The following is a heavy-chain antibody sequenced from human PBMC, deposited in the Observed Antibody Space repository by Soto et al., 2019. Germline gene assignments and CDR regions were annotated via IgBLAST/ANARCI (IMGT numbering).Heavy chain of an antibody. J-gene: IGHJ6*02. Sequence: PGESLKISCKGSGYSFTTYWIGWVRQMPGKGLEWVGVIYPGDSDTRYSPSFQGQVTISADRSISTAYLQWSSLKASDSAIYYCARHETAYYNFYGLDVWGQGTTVTVS. CDR3: ARHETAYYNFYGLDV. CDR1: GYSFTTYW. CDR2: IYPGDSDT. D-gene: IGHD3-10*01. V-gene: IGHV5-51*01.